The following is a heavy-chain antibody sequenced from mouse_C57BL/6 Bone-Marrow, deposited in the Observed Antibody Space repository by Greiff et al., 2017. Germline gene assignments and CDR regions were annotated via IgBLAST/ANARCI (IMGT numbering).Heavy chain of an antibody. CDR1: GYTFTSYG. J-gene: IGHJ1*03. CDR3: PRWITTVVAPSFDV. CDR2: IYPRSGNT. V-gene: IGHV1-81*01. D-gene: IGHD1-1*01. Sequence: VQLQESGAELARPGASVKLSCKASGYTFTSYGISWVKQRTGQGLEWIGEIYPRSGNTYYNEKFKGKATLTADKSSSTAYMELRSLTSEDSAVYFCPRWITTVVAPSFDVWGTATTVTVSS.